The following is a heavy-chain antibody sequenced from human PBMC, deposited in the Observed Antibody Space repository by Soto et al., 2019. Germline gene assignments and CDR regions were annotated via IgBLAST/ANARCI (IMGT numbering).Heavy chain of an antibody. CDR3: ALSIRGPRRFNGMDV. J-gene: IGHJ6*02. Sequence: SGPTLVNPTETLTVTCTFSGFSLTSPGMCVSWIRQSPGKALEWLALIERDDDDKYYSTSLKTRLTISKDTRKNQVVLTMANMDPADTATYYWALSIRGPRRFNGMDVWGQGTTVTVSS. V-gene: IGHV2-70*13. D-gene: IGHD1-20*01. CDR2: IERDDDDK. CDR1: GFSLTSPGMC.